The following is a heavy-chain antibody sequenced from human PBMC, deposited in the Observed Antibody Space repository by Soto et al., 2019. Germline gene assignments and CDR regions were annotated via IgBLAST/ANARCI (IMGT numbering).Heavy chain of an antibody. V-gene: IGHV3-23*01. D-gene: IGHD1-26*01. Sequence: EVQLLESGGGLVQPRRSLRLSCSASGFNFTNHVINWVRQAPGKRLEWVSSISNSDDVGFYADSVRGRFPVSRDISTNSVYLQMNYLRVEATAVYYCAKTVGATKLEDYWGQGTLVTVSS. CDR2: ISNSDDVG. CDR1: GFNFTNHV. J-gene: IGHJ4*02. CDR3: AKTVGATKLEDY.